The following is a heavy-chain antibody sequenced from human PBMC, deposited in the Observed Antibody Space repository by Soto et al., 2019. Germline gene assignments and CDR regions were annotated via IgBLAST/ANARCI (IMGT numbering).Heavy chain of an antibody. CDR2: ISAYNGNT. Sequence: QVQLVQSGAEVKKPGASVKVSCKASGYTFTSYGISWVRQAPGQGLEWMGWISAYNGNTNYAQKLQGRVTMTTDTSTSTAYMELRSLRSDDTAVYYCASIFFGGSSGYYTEDYYFDYWGQGTLVTVSS. CDR3: ASIFFGGSSGYYTEDYYFDY. J-gene: IGHJ4*02. V-gene: IGHV1-18*01. D-gene: IGHD3-22*01. CDR1: GYTFTSYG.